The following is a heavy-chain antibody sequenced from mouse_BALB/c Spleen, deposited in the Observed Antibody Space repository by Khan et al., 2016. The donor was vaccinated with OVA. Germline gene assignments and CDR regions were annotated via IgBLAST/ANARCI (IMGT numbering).Heavy chain of an antibody. CDR2: INTNTGEP. V-gene: IGHV9-3*02. J-gene: IGHJ4*01. CDR3: ARSRWLLPAMDY. CDR1: GYTFTNYG. D-gene: IGHD2-3*01. Sequence: QIQLVQSGPDLKKPGETVKISCKASGYTFTNYGMNWVRQSPGKGLKWMGWINTNTGEPTYAEEFMGRFAFSLETSASTDYLQINNLKNEDTATYFCARSRWLLPAMDYWGQGTSVTVSS.